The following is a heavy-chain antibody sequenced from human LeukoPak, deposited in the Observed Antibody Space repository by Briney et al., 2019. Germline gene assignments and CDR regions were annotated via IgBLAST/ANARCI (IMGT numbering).Heavy chain of an antibody. V-gene: IGHV4-4*07. CDR2: IYTSGST. J-gene: IGHJ6*03. Sequence: SETLSLTCTVSGGSISSYYWSWIRQPAGKGLEWIGRIYTSGSTNYNPSLKSRVTMSVDTSKNQFSLKLSSVTAADTAVYYCARDSDDSSGDYYMDVWGKGTTVTISS. CDR3: ARDSDDSSGDYYMDV. CDR1: GGSISSYY. D-gene: IGHD3-22*01.